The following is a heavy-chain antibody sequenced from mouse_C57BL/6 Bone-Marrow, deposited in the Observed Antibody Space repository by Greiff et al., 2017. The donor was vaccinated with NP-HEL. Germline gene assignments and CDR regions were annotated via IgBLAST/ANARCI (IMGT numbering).Heavy chain of an antibody. J-gene: IGHJ4*01. Sequence: EVKLVESGPELVKPGASVKISCKASGYSFTGYYMNWVKQSPEKSLEWIGEINPSTGGTTYNQKFKAKATLTVDKSSSTAYMQLKSLTSEDSAVYYCARDFPRDYWGQGTSVTVSS. CDR2: INPSTGGT. V-gene: IGHV1-42*01. CDR1: GYSFTGYY. CDR3: ARDFPRDY.